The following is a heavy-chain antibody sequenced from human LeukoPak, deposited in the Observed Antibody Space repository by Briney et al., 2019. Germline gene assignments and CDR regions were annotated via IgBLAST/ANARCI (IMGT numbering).Heavy chain of an antibody. CDR1: GYTFSSYG. D-gene: IGHD6-19*01. J-gene: IGHJ4*02. CDR2: ISANNGNT. Sequence: ASVKVSCKASGYTFSSYGISWVRQAPGQGLEWMGWISANNGNTNYAQKLQGRVTMTTDASTSTAYMEPRSLRSYDTAVYYCARDFLRTWCSCGWYFDYWVQGTMVTVSS. V-gene: IGHV1-18*01. CDR3: ARDFLRTWCSCGWYFDY.